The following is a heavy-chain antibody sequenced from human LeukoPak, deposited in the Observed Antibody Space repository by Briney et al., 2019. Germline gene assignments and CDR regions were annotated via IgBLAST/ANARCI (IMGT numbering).Heavy chain of an antibody. J-gene: IGHJ6*03. CDR2: ISAYNGNT. V-gene: IGHV1-18*01. CDR1: GYTFTGYG. Sequence: ASVKVSCKASGYTFTGYGISWVRQAPGQGLEWMGWISAYNGNTNYPQKFQGRVTMTTDTATSIAYMELRSLRSDDTAVYYCGRDPPVTLQYYYYYMDVWGKGTTVTVS. D-gene: IGHD5-24*01. CDR3: GRDPPVTLQYYYYYMDV.